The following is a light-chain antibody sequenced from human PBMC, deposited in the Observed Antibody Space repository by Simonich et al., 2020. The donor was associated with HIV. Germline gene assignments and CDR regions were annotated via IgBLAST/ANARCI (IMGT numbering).Light chain of an antibody. CDR2: DAS. Sequence: EIVLTQSPGPLSLSPGERATLSCRASQSVSSSYLAWYQQHPGLAPRLLIYDASSRATGIPDRFSGSGSGTDFTLTISSLQSEDFAVYYCQQYNNWRTFGQGTKVEIK. CDR1: QSVSSSY. CDR3: QQYNNWRT. V-gene: IGKV3D-20*01. J-gene: IGKJ1*01.